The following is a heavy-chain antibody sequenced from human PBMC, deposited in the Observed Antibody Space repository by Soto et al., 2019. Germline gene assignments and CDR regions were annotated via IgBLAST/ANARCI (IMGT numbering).Heavy chain of an antibody. J-gene: IGHJ6*02. V-gene: IGHV4-31*03. D-gene: IGHD3-3*01. Sequence: SETLSLTCTVSGGSISSGGYYWSWIRQHPGKGLEWIGYIYYSGSTYYNPSLKSRVTISVDTSKNQFSLKLSSVTAADTAVYYCARDQVSGDFWSGYDYYYYGMDVWGQGTTVTVS. CDR1: GGSISSGGYY. CDR3: ARDQVSGDFWSGYDYYYYGMDV. CDR2: IYYSGST.